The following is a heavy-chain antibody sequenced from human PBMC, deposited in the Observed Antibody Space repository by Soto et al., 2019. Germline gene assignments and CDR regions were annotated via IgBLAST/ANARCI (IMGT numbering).Heavy chain of an antibody. CDR2: ISGYSSNT. V-gene: IGHV1-18*04. D-gene: IGHD3-22*01. CDR3: ARDREYYYDSSGNYYYHYAMDV. J-gene: IGHJ6*02. Sequence: ASVKVSCKASGYTFTSYAISWVRQAPGQGLEWMGWISGYSSNTKYAQNFQGRVTMTTDTSTSTAYMELRSLRSDDTAVYYCARDREYYYDSSGNYYYHYAMDVWGQGTTVNVSS. CDR1: GYTFTSYA.